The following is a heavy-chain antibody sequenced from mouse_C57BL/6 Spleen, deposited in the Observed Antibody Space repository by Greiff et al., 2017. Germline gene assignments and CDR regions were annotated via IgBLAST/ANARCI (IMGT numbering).Heavy chain of an antibody. Sequence: QVQLQQPGAELVRPGTSVKLSCKASGYTFTSYWMHWVKQRPGQGLEWIGVIDPSDSYTNYNQKFKGKATLTVDTASSTAYMQLSSLTSEDSAVYYCARVGDDYAMDYWGQGTSGTVSS. J-gene: IGHJ4*01. CDR3: ARVGDDYAMDY. CDR2: IDPSDSYT. CDR1: GYTFTSYW. D-gene: IGHD2-3*01. V-gene: IGHV1-59*01.